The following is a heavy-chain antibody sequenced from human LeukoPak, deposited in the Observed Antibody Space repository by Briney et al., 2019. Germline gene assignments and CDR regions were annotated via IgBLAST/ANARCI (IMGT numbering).Heavy chain of an antibody. D-gene: IGHD2-2*01. CDR2: IIPIFGTA. V-gene: IGHV1-69*13. Sequence: SVKVSCKASGGTFSSYAISWARQAPGQGLEWMGGIIPIFGTANYAQKFQGRVTITADESTSTAYMELSSLRSEDTAVYYCARDLGYCSSTSCLHNWFDPWGQGTLVTVSS. J-gene: IGHJ5*02. CDR1: GGTFSSYA. CDR3: ARDLGYCSSTSCLHNWFDP.